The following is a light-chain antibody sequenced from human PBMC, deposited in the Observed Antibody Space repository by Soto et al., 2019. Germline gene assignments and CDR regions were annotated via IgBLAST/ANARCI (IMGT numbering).Light chain of an antibody. J-gene: IGLJ2*01. V-gene: IGLV4-69*01. CDR3: QTWGTAIHDVV. CDR1: SGHSSYA. CDR2: LNSDGSH. Sequence: QLVLTQSPSASASLGASVKLTCTLSSGHSSYAIAWHQQQPEKGPRYLMKLNSDGSHSKGDGIPDRFSGSSSGAERHLTISSLQSEDEADSDCQTWGTAIHDVVFGGGTKLTVL.